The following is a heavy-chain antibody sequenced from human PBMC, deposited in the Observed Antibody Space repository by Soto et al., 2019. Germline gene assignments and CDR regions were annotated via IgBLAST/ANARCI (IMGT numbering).Heavy chain of an antibody. J-gene: IGHJ4*02. D-gene: IGHD3-10*01. V-gene: IGHV3-48*01. CDR2: ISSNSDTR. Sequence: GGSLRLACAASGLTFSSYGMNWVRQAPGKGLERVSYISSNSDTRYYADSVKGRFTISRENAKNSLYLQMNSLRAEDAAVHYCSREVVGHCYALGRYYPSFAYWGQGTLVPASS. CDR3: SREVVGHCYALGRYYPSFAY. CDR1: GLTFSSYG.